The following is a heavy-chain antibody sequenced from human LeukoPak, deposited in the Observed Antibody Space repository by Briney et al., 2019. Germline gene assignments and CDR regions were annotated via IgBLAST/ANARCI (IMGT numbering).Heavy chain of an antibody. D-gene: IGHD6-19*01. J-gene: IGHJ4*02. CDR2: ISYDGSNK. CDR3: AKAALISGWYFDY. V-gene: IGHV3-30*18. CDR1: GFTFSSYG. Sequence: GGSLRLSCAASGFTFSSYGMHWVRQAPGKGLEWVAVISYDGSNKYYADSVKGRFTISRDNSKNTLYLQMNGLRAEDTAVYYCAKAALISGWYFDYWGQGTLVTVSS.